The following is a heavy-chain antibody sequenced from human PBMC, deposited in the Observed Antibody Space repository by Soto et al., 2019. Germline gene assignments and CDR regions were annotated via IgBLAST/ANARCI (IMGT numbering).Heavy chain of an antibody. Sequence: QVQLVQSGAEVKKPGASVKVSCKASGYTFTSYYMHWVRQAPGQGLEWMGIINPSGGSTSYAKKFQGRVTMTRDTSTSTVYMELSSLRSEDTAVYYCARSPVDYYDSSGPDYWGQGTLVTVSS. V-gene: IGHV1-46*01. CDR1: GYTFTSYY. CDR2: INPSGGST. D-gene: IGHD3-22*01. CDR3: ARSPVDYYDSSGPDY. J-gene: IGHJ4*02.